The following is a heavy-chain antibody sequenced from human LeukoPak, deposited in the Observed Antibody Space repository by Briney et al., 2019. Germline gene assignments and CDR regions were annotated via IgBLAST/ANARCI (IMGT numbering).Heavy chain of an antibody. D-gene: IGHD4-23*01. CDR3: ARAVGPFDY. J-gene: IGHJ4*02. Sequence: GRSLRLSCAASGFSFSTYGMHWVRQAPGKGLEWVAVIWFDGSNKYYADSVKGRFTISRDNSKDTLYLQMNSLRPDDSAVYYCARAVGPFDYWGQGTLLTVSS. CDR2: IWFDGSNK. CDR1: GFSFSTYG. V-gene: IGHV3-33*01.